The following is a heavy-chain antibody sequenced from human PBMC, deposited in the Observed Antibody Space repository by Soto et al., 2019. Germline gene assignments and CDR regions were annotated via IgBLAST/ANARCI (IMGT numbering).Heavy chain of an antibody. CDR2: IYYSGST. D-gene: IGHD3-10*01. J-gene: IGHJ4*02. CDR3: ARVGGFGATTIDY. Sequence: QVQLQESGPGLVKPSQTLSLTCTVSGGSISSGDYYWSWIRQPPGKGLEWIGYIYYSGSTYYNPSLKSRVTLTVATCKNQSSRKLSSVTAADTALYYCARVGGFGATTIDYWGQGTLVTVSS. CDR1: GGSISSGDYY. V-gene: IGHV4-30-4*01.